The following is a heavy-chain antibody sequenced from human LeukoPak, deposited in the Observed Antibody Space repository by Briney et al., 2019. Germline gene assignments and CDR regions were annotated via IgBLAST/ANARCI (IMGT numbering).Heavy chain of an antibody. V-gene: IGHV4-34*01. CDR2: INHSGST. CDR3: ARTYGDHAGFDY. D-gene: IGHD4-17*01. CDR1: GGSFSGYY. Sequence: PSETLSLTCAVSGGSFSGYYWTWIRQPPGKGLEWIGEINHSGSTNYNPSLKSRVTISVDTSKNQFSLKLSSVTAADTAVYYCARTYGDHAGFDYWGQGTLVTVSS. J-gene: IGHJ4*02.